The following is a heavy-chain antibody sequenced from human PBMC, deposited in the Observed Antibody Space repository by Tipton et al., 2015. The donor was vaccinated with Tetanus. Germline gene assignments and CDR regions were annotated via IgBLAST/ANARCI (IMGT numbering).Heavy chain of an antibody. V-gene: IGHV4-30-4*01. CDR3: ARDRRDFAYDSRGFYSPLYYFDN. CDR1: GGSLFSGSYY. J-gene: IGHJ4*02. Sequence: TLSLTCTVSGGSLFSGSYYWSWIRQAPGKGLEWLGYISHSGTTNYNPSLMSRVTLSLDTARGQFSLKLTSVTAADAAVYFCARDRRDFAYDSRGFYSPLYYFDNWGQGLRVTVSS. D-gene: IGHD3-22*01. CDR2: ISHSGTT.